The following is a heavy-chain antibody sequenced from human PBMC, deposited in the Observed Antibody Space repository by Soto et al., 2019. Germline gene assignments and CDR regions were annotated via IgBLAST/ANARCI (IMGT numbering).Heavy chain of an antibody. CDR3: ARELHGGSYGMDV. CDR1: GFTFSNYD. V-gene: IGHV3-13*01. CDR2: ITTTGDT. Sequence: EVQLVESGGGLVQPGGSLRLSCGASGFTFSNYDMHWVRQVRGKGLEWVSGITTTGDTYYPGSVKGRFTLSREKAKNSLYLQMNSLSAGDTAVYYCARELHGGSYGMDVWGQGTTVTVSS. J-gene: IGHJ6*02.